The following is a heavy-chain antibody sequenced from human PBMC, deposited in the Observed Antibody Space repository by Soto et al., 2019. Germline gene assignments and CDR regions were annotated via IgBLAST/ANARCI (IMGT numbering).Heavy chain of an antibody. CDR1: GFTFSILP. J-gene: IGHJ4*02. Sequence: GGSLRLSCAASGFTFSILPMSWFRQSPGKGLEWVSTISGSGGSTYYADAVKGRFSISRDNSMGTLYLQMKSLRVEDTAIYYCAKEVSLGSTVDLGYWGQGTLVTVFS. D-gene: IGHD7-27*01. CDR3: AKEVSLGSTVDLGY. V-gene: IGHV3-23*01. CDR2: ISGSGGST.